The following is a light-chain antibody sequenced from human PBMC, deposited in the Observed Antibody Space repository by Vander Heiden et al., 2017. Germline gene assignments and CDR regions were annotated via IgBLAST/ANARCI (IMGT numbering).Light chain of an antibody. V-gene: IGLV3-19*01. CDR2: GKN. CDR3: TSRDSSGNHLNWV. J-gene: IGLJ3*02. Sequence: SELTQHPALSVAFGQKVRITCQGDSLRNYDASWYQQKPGQAPVLVIYGKNNRPSGIPDRFSGSSSGNTASLTITGAQAEDEADYYCTSRDSSGNHLNWVFGGGTKLTVL. CDR1: SLRNYD.